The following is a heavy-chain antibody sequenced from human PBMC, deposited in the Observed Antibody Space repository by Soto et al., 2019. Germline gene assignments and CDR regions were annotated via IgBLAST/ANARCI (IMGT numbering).Heavy chain of an antibody. CDR2: ISSSSSYI. V-gene: IGHV3-21*01. J-gene: IGHJ4*02. CDR3: ARRPVTYYFDY. CDR1: GFTFSSYV. Sequence: GGSLRLSCAASGFTFSSYVMHWVRQAPGKGLEWASSISSSSSYIYYADSVKGRFTISRDNSKNTLYLQMNSLRAEDTAVYYCARRPVTYYFDYWGQGT. D-gene: IGHD4-17*01.